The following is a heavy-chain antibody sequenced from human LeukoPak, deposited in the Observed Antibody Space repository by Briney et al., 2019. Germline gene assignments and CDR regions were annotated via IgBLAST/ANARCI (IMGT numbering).Heavy chain of an antibody. Sequence: ASVKVSCKASGGTFSSYAISWVRQAPGQGLEWMGGIIPIFGTANYAQKFQGRVTITTDESTSTAYMELSSLRSEDTAVYYCASSTVVADYYYYMDVWGKGTRSPSP. V-gene: IGHV1-69*05. CDR2: IIPIFGTA. J-gene: IGHJ6*03. CDR1: GGTFSSYA. CDR3: ASSTVVADYYYYMDV. D-gene: IGHD2-15*01.